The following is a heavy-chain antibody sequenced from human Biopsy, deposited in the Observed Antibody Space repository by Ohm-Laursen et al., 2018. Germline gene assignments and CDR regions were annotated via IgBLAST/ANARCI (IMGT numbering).Heavy chain of an antibody. CDR2: IFNSANT. V-gene: IGHV4-31*01. Sequence: TLSLTCTVSGGSISSGGSYWSWIRQRPGKGLAGIGYIFNSANTYYNPSLKNLITISGDTSKNQFSLKLNSVTAADTAVYYCARGDYFDSNGYFWFDPWGQGTLVTVSS. D-gene: IGHD3-22*01. CDR3: ARGDYFDSNGYFWFDP. CDR1: GGSISSGGSY. J-gene: IGHJ5*02.